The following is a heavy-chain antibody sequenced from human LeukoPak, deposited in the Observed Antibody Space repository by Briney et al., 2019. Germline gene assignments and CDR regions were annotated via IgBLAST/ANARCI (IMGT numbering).Heavy chain of an antibody. CDR3: ARGGRRISDYGMDV. CDR1: GVSISSGGYS. V-gene: IGHV4-30-2*01. CDR2: IYHSGST. D-gene: IGHD1-26*01. Sequence: PSETLSLTCAVSGVSISSGGYSWSWIRQPPGQGLEWIGYIYHSGSTYYNPSLKSRVTISVDRSKNQFSLKLSSVTAADTAVYYCARGGRRISDYGMDVWGKGTTVTVSS. J-gene: IGHJ6*04.